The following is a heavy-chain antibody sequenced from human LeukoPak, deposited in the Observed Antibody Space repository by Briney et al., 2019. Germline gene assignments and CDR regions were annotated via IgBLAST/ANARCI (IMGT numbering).Heavy chain of an antibody. V-gene: IGHV3-9*01. CDR2: ISWNSGSI. CDR3: AKEADYGDYTYYFDY. D-gene: IGHD4-17*01. CDR1: GFTFDDYA. Sequence: GRSLRLSCAASGFTFDDYAMHWVRQAPGKGLEWVSGISWNSGSIGYADSLKGRFTISRDNAKNSLYLQMNSLRAEDTALYYCAKEADYGDYTYYFDYWGQGTLVTVSS. J-gene: IGHJ4*02.